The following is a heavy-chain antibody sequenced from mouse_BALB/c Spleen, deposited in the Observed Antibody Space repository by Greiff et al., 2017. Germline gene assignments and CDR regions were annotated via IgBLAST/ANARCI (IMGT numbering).Heavy chain of an antibody. D-gene: IGHD2-3*01. CDR1: GFTFTDYY. Sequence: EVQLVESGGGLVQPGGSLRLSCATSGFTFTDYYMSWVRQPPGKALEWLGFIRNKANGYTTEYSASVKGRFTISRDNSQSILYLQMNTLRAEDSATYYCARDRVYDGSSYWYFDVWGAGTTVTVSS. J-gene: IGHJ1*01. CDR3: ARDRVYDGSSYWYFDV. V-gene: IGHV7-3*02. CDR2: IRNKANGYTT.